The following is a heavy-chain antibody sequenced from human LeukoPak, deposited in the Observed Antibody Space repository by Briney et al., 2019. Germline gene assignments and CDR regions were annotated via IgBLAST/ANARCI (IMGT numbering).Heavy chain of an antibody. CDR2: IYHSGST. V-gene: IGHV4-30-2*01. CDR1: GGSISSGGYS. CDR3: ARAYDSSGYYYYGY. D-gene: IGHD3-22*01. Sequence: PSETLSLTCAVSGGSISSGGYSWSWIRQPPGKGLEWIGYIYHSGSTYHNPSLKSRVTISVDRSKNQFSLKLSSVTAADTAVYYCARAYDSSGYYYYGYWGQGTLVTVSS. J-gene: IGHJ4*02.